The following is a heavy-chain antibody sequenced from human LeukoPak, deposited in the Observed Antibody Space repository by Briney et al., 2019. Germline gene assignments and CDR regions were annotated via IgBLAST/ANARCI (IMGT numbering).Heavy chain of an antibody. CDR1: GFTASSNY. CDR3: TTGWFGLWFGELLDFDY. D-gene: IGHD3-10*01. J-gene: IGHJ4*02. CDR2: IKSKTDGGTT. V-gene: IGHV3-15*01. Sequence: PGGSLRLSCAASGFTASSNYMSWVRQAPGKGLEWVGRIKSKTDGGTTDYAAPVKGRFTISRDDSKNTLYLQMNSLKTEDTAVYYCTTGWFGLWFGELLDFDYWGQGTLVTVSS.